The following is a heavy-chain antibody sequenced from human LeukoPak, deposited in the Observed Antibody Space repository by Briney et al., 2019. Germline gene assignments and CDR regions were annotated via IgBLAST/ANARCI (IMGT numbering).Heavy chain of an antibody. Sequence: SETLSLTCTVSGGSISSGDYYWSWIRQPPGKGLEWIGYIYYSGSTYYNPSLKSRVTISVDTSKNQFSLKLSSVTAADTAVYYCAHYCSSTSCYGSDYWGQGTLVTVSS. CDR2: IYYSGST. CDR1: GGSISSGDYY. V-gene: IGHV4-30-4*08. J-gene: IGHJ4*02. CDR3: AHYCSSTSCYGSDY. D-gene: IGHD2-2*01.